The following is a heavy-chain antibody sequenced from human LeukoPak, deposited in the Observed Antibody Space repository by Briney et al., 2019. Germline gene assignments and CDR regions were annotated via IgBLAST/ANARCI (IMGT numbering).Heavy chain of an antibody. J-gene: IGHJ1*01. D-gene: IGHD3-22*01. Sequence: GGSLRLSCSASGFTFSSYTMHWVRQAPGKGLEYVSAISSNVGSTYYADSVKGRFTISRDNSKNTLYLQMSSLRAEDTAVYYCVKADYYDTSNYYYRYFQYWGQGTLVTVSS. V-gene: IGHV3-64D*09. CDR3: VKADYYDTSNYYYRYFQY. CDR1: GFTFSSYT. CDR2: ISSNVGST.